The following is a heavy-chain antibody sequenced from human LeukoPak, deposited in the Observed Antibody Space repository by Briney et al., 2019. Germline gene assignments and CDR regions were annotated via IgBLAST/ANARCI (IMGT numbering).Heavy chain of an antibody. CDR3: ARPTRSSGWPPIDWFDP. V-gene: IGHV3-11*01. J-gene: IGHJ5*02. CDR1: GFTFSDYY. Sequence: TAGGSLRLSCAASGFTFSDYYMSWICQAPGKGLEWVSYISSSGSTIYYADSVKGRFTISRDNAKNSLYLQMNSLRAEDTAVYYCARPTRSSGWPPIDWFDPWGQGTLVTVSS. CDR2: ISSSGSTI. D-gene: IGHD6-19*01.